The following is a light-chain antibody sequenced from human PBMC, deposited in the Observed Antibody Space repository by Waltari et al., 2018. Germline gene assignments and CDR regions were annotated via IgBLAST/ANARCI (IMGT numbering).Light chain of an antibody. CDR1: QTINNN. J-gene: IGKJ2*01. V-gene: IGKV3-15*01. CDR2: SAS. CDR3: QQYNNWPSMYT. Sequence: EIVMTQSPATLSVSPGERATLSCRASQTINNNLAWYQQRPGQAPRLVIYSASTRATDIPARFSGSGSGTEFSLTISSVQSEDCAVYYCQQYNNWPSMYTFGQGSKLEIK.